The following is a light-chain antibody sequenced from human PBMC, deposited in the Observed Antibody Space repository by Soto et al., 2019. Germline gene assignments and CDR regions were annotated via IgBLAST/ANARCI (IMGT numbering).Light chain of an antibody. Sequence: QSVLTQPASVSGSPGQSITISCTGTSSDVGGYNYVSWYQQHPGKAPKLMIYDVSNRPSGVSNRFSGSKSGNTASLTISGLLAEDEADYYCSSYTSSSSFGTGTKVTVL. V-gene: IGLV2-14*01. CDR1: SSDVGGYNY. CDR2: DVS. CDR3: SSYTSSSS. J-gene: IGLJ1*01.